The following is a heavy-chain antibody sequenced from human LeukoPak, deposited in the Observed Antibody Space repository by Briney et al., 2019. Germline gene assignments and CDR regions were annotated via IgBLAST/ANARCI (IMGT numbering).Heavy chain of an antibody. CDR2: INPSGGST. CDR1: GYTFTSYY. J-gene: IGHJ4*02. CDR3: ARDRAVIAVAGTTEHYFDY. V-gene: IGHV1-46*01. D-gene: IGHD6-19*01. Sequence: ASVKVSCKASGYTFTSYYMHWVRRAPGQGLEWMGIINPSGGSTSYAQKFQGRVTMTRDTSTSTVYMELSSLRSEDTAVYYCARDRAVIAVAGTTEHYFDYWGQGTLVTVSS.